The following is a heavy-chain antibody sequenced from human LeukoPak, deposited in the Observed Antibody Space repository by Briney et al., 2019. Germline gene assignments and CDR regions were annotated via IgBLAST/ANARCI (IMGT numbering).Heavy chain of an antibody. CDR2: IHYDGISK. J-gene: IGHJ6*03. CDR3: AKDTVKVTTIRRVPHYMDV. D-gene: IGHD5-12*01. V-gene: IGHV3-30*02. CDR1: GFTFSISA. Sequence: GGSLRLSCTASGFTFSISALHWVRQAPGKGLEWVAFIHYDGISKYYADSGKGRFTISRDNSKNTLYLQMNSLRAEDTAVYYCAKDTVKVTTIRRVPHYMDVWGKGTTATISS.